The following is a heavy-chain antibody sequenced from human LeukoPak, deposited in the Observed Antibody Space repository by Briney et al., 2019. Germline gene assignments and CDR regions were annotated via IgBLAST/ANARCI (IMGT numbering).Heavy chain of an antibody. CDR3: ARDKGQQWLSRGVRWFDP. Sequence: ASVKVSCKASGYTFTSYGISWVRQASGQGLEWMGWISAYNGNTNYAQKLQGRVTMTTDTSTSTAYMELRSLRSDDTAVYYCARDKGQQWLSRGVRWFDPWGQGTLVTVSS. D-gene: IGHD6-19*01. J-gene: IGHJ5*02. CDR1: GYTFTSYG. CDR2: ISAYNGNT. V-gene: IGHV1-18*01.